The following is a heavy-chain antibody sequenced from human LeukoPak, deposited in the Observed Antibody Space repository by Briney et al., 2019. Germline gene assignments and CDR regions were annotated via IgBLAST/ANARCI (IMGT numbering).Heavy chain of an antibody. D-gene: IGHD2-21*02. CDR2: IVVGSGNT. J-gene: IGHJ6*02. Sequence: SVKVSCKASGYTFTSYGISWVRQARGQRLEWIGWIVVGSGNTNYAQKFQERVTITRDMSTSTAYMELSSLRSEDTAVYYCATTNCGGDCYSDYYYGMDVWGQGTTVTVSS. V-gene: IGHV1-58*02. CDR1: GYTFTSYG. CDR3: ATTNCGGDCYSDYYYGMDV.